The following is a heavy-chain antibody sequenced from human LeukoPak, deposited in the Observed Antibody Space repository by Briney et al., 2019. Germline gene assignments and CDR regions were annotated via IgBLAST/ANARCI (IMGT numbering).Heavy chain of an antibody. Sequence: SETLSLTCTVSGYSISSSYYWSWIRQPAGKGLEWIGRIYTSGSTNYNPSLKSRVTMSVDTSKNQFSLKLSSVTAADTAVYYCAGHASSGYYSRDYWGQGTLVTVSS. D-gene: IGHD3-22*01. V-gene: IGHV4-4*07. CDR3: AGHASSGYYSRDY. J-gene: IGHJ4*02. CDR2: IYTSGST. CDR1: GYSISSSYY.